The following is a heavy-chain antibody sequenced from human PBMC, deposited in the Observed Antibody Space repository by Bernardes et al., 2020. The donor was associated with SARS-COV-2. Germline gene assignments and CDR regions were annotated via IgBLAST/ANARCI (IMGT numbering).Heavy chain of an antibody. D-gene: IGHD2-15*01. V-gene: IGHV3-74*01. J-gene: IGHJ4*02. CDR3: VGGGIWETSAGRFDY. CDR1: GFSFSRYW. Sequence: GGSLRLSCAASGFSFSRYWMQWVRQVPGKGLVWVSRINSDGSITSYADSVRGRFAISRDDSKNTLYLQMNSLRVEDTAVYYCVGGGIWETSAGRFDYWGQGTLVTVSS. CDR2: INSDGSIT.